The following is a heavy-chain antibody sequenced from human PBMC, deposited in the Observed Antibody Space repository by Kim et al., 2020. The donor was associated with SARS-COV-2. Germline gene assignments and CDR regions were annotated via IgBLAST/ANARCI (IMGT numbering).Heavy chain of an antibody. CDR2: INTNTGNP. J-gene: IGHJ4*02. CDR1: GYTFTSYA. Sequence: ASVKVSCKASGYTFTSYAMNWVRQAPAQGLKWMGWINTNTGNPTYAQGFTGRFVFSLDTSVSTAYLQISSLKAEDTAVYYCAREENYDILTVTDYWGQGTLVTVSS. V-gene: IGHV7-4-1*02. D-gene: IGHD3-9*01. CDR3: AREENYDILTVTDY.